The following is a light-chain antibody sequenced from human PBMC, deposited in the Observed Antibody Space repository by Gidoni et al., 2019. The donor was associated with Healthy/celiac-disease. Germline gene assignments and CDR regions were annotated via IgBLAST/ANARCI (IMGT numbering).Light chain of an antibody. CDR2: GAS. V-gene: IGKV3-20*01. Sequence: EIVLTQYPGTLSLSPGERATLSCRASQSVSSSYLAWYQQKHGQAPRLLIYGASSRATGIPDRFSGSGSGTDFTLTISRLEPEDFAVYYCQQYGSSTGTFGQXTKVEIK. CDR3: QQYGSSTGT. J-gene: IGKJ1*01. CDR1: QSVSSSY.